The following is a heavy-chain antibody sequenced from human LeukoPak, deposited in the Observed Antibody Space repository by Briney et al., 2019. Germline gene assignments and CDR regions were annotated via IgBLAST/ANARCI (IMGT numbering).Heavy chain of an antibody. CDR1: GYSFTSYW. CDR2: IYPSDSDT. J-gene: IGHJ4*02. D-gene: IGHD6-13*01. Sequence: GESLKISCKGSGYSFTSYWIAWVRQTPGKGLEWMGIIYPSDSDTRYSPSFQGQVTISADKSISTAYLQWSSLKASDTAMYYCARHPSLRSSSWYVDYWGQGTLVTVSS. V-gene: IGHV5-51*01. CDR3: ARHPSLRSSSWYVDY.